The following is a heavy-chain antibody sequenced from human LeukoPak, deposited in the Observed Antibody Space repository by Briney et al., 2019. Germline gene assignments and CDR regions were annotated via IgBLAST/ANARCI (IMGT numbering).Heavy chain of an antibody. CDR1: GYTFTSYG. CDR2: ISAYNGNT. V-gene: IGHV1-18*04. J-gene: IGHJ4*02. D-gene: IGHD3-10*01. Sequence: ASVKVSCKASGYTFTSYGISWVRQAPGQGLEWMGCISAYNGNTNYAQTLQGRVTMTTDTSTSTAYMELRSLRSDDTAVYYCARVVLLWFGEQKGIDYWGQGTLVTVSS. CDR3: ARVVLLWFGEQKGIDY.